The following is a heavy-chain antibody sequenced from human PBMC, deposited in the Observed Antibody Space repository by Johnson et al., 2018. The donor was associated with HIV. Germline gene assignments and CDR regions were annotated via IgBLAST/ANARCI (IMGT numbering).Heavy chain of an antibody. CDR1: GFSFSSYG. D-gene: IGHD1-26*01. J-gene: IGHJ3*02. CDR3: ARETDIAPYSGSYPTQAFDI. Sequence: MQLVESGGGVVQPGGSLRLSCAASGFSFSSYGMHWVRQAPGKGLEWVAVISYDGSNKYYADSVKGRFTISRDNSKNTLYLQMNSLRAEDTAVYYCARETDIAPYSGSYPTQAFDIWGQGTMVTVSS. CDR2: ISYDGSNK. V-gene: IGHV3-30*19.